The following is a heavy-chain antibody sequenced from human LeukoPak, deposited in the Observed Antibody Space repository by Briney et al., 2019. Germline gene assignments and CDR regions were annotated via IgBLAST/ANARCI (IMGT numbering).Heavy chain of an antibody. CDR3: ARHPYDYVWGSYRSPFDY. CDR1: GGSISSGGYS. D-gene: IGHD3-16*02. Sequence: SETLSLTCAVSGGSISSGGYSWSWTRQPPGKGLEWIGYIYHSGSTYYNPSLKSRVTISVDRSKNQFSLKLSSVTAADTAVYYCARHPYDYVWGSYRSPFDYWGQGTLVTVSS. CDR2: IYHSGST. V-gene: IGHV4-30-2*01. J-gene: IGHJ4*02.